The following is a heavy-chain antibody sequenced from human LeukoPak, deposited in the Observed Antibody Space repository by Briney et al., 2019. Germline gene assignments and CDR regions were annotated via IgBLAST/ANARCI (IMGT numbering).Heavy chain of an antibody. Sequence: ASVKVSCKASGYTFTVSYIHWVRQAPGQGLEWMGWINPNSGVTNSAQKFRGRVTMTRDTSISTAYIELSRLRSDDTAMYYCARDLLRRAASGMLDSWGQGTLVTVSS. CDR2: INPNSGVT. CDR3: ARDLLRRAASGMLDS. V-gene: IGHV1-2*02. D-gene: IGHD1-1*01. J-gene: IGHJ4*02. CDR1: GYTFTVSY.